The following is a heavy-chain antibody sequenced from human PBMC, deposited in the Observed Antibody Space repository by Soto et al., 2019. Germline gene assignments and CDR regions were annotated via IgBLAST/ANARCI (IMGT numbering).Heavy chain of an antibody. V-gene: IGHV3-7*05. CDR1: GFTFSSYW. CDR2: IKGDGSEN. CDR3: ARESYDILSGYASDY. Sequence: QPGGSLRLSCVASGFTFSSYWMTWVRQAPGKGLEWVANIKGDGSENYYADSVKGRFALSRDNANNSLSLQMNSLRAEDTAVYYCARESYDILSGYASDYWGQGALVTVSS. D-gene: IGHD3-9*01. J-gene: IGHJ4*02.